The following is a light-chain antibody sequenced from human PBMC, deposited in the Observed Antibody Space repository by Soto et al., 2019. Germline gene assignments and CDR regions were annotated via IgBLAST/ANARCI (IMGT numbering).Light chain of an antibody. CDR2: GAS. CDR1: QTLRDTY. CDR3: QHYGSSPGT. V-gene: IGKV3-20*01. Sequence: EIVLTQSPATLSLSPGDRATLSCRASQTLRDTYLAWYQQTPGQAPRLLIYGASTRATGVPDRFSGSGSGTEFTLTISRLEPEDFAVFYCQHYGSSPGTFGQGTKVEIK. J-gene: IGKJ1*01.